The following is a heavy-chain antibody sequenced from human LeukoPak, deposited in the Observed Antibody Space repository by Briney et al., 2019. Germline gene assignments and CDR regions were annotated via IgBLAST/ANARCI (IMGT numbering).Heavy chain of an antibody. CDR3: AAGIRGDPYNWFDP. CDR1: GYTFTGYY. Sequence: ASVKVSCKASGYTFTGYYMHWVRQAPGQGLEWMGWINPNSGGTNYAQKFQERVTMTRDTSTSTAYMELSSLRSEDTAVYYCAAGIRGDPYNWFDPWGQGTLVTVSS. D-gene: IGHD2/OR15-2a*01. J-gene: IGHJ5*02. V-gene: IGHV1-2*02. CDR2: INPNSGGT.